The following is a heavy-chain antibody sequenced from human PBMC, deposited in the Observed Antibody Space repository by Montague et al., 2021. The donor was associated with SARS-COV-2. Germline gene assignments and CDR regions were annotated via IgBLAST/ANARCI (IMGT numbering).Heavy chain of an antibody. J-gene: IGHJ4*02. D-gene: IGHD6-13*01. CDR1: GDSVSSNSAA. CDR2: TYYRSKWYN. CDR3: ARGGSWLYYFDY. Sequence: CASSGDSVSSNSAAWNWMRQSPSRGREWLGRTYYRSKWYNDYAVXVKSRITINPDTSKNQFSLQLNSVTPEDTAVYYCARGGSWLYYFDYWGQGTLVTVSS. V-gene: IGHV6-1*01.